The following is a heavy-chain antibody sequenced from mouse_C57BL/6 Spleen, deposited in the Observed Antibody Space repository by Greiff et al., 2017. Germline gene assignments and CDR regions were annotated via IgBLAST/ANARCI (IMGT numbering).Heavy chain of an antibody. CDR2: IIPSNGGT. CDR1: GYTFTSYW. J-gene: IGHJ2*01. V-gene: IGHV1-53*01. CDR3: AKNPFDY. Sequence: QVQLQQPGTELVKPGASVKLSCKASGYTFTSYWMHGVKQRPGQGLEWIGKIIPSNGGTNYNEKFKGKATLTEDKSSSTAYMQLSSLTSEDSAVYYCAKNPFDYWGQGTTLTVSS.